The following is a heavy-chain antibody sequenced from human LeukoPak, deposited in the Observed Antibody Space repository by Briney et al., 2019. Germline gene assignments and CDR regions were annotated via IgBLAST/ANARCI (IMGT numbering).Heavy chain of an antibody. CDR2: ISSSSSYI. CDR1: GFSFSSYN. V-gene: IGHV3-21*01. J-gene: IGHJ6*02. D-gene: IGHD5-18*01. CDR3: ARTADYYYGMDV. Sequence: GETLRLTCAASGFSFSSYNMNWFRQPPGKGLEWVSSISSSSSYIYYPDSVKGRFTISRDNAKNSLYLQMNSLRAEDTAVYYCARTADYYYGMDVWGQGTTVTVSS.